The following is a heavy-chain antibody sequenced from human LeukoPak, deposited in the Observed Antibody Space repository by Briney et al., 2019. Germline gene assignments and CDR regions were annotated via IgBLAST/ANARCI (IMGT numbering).Heavy chain of an antibody. CDR2: IYCDGSKT. CDR3: ARRAELGMRYFDF. V-gene: IGHV5-51*01. J-gene: IGHJ5*01. D-gene: IGHD7-27*01. Sequence: GESLKISCPASGYTFTGYWVGWGRQMPGKGLEWMGIIYCDGSKTTYSPSFQSQVTISVDKSTSTAYLQWSSLKASDTAIYFCARRAELGMRYFDFWGQGALLVVSS. CDR1: GYTFTGYW.